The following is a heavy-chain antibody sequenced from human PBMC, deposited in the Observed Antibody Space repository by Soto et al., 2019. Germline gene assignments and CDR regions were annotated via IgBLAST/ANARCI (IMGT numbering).Heavy chain of an antibody. CDR1: GYNFTSYW. CDR2: IDPTDSYI. J-gene: IGHJ4*02. Sequence: GESLKISCKGSGYNFTSYWISWVRQLPGKGLEWMGRIDPTDSYINYKPSFQGHVTISVDKSISTAYLQWSSLKASDTAMYYCARQIYDSDTGPNFQYYFDSWGQGTPVTVSS. CDR3: ARQIYDSDTGPNFQYYFDS. V-gene: IGHV5-10-1*01. D-gene: IGHD3-22*01.